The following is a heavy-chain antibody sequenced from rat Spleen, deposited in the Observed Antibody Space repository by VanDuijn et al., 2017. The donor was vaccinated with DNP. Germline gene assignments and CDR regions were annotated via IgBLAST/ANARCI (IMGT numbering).Heavy chain of an antibody. CDR1: GFSLTGYA. CDR3: ARSDFSDDSYYYGYFDY. V-gene: IGHV2-6*01. D-gene: IGHD1-12*02. CDR2: MSSGGLT. J-gene: IGHJ2*01. Sequence: QVQLKESGPGLVQPSQTLSLSCTVSGFSLTGYAVAWVRQPPGRGLEWIAAMSSGGLTYSNSALRSRLSISRDTSESQVFLKMNSLQTEDTAMYFCARSDFSDDSYYYGYFDYWGQGVMVTV.